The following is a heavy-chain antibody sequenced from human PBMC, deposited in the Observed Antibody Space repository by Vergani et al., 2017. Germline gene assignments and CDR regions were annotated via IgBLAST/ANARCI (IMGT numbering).Heavy chain of an antibody. Sequence: EVQLVESGGGLVQPGGSLRLSCAASGFTFSSYWMHWVRQAPGKGLVWVSRINSDGSSTSYADSVKGRFTISRDNAKNTLYLQMNSLRAEETAVYYCAREAGYGSGTASEIDDWGQATLVTVSS. D-gene: IGHD3-10*01. CDR3: AREAGYGSGTASEIDD. CDR1: GFTFSSYW. J-gene: IGHJ4*02. V-gene: IGHV3-74*01. CDR2: INSDGSST.